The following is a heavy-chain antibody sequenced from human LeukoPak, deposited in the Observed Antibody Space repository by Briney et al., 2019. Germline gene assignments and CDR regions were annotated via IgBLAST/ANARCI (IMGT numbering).Heavy chain of an antibody. J-gene: IGHJ4*02. D-gene: IGHD5-18*01. CDR3: ARDSLSGYSYGYPDY. Sequence: GASVKVSCMASGGTFISYTISWVRQAPGQGLEWMGRIIPILGIANYAQKFQGRVTITADKSTSTAYMELSSLRSEDTAVYYCARDSLSGYSYGYPDYWGQGTLVTVSS. CDR2: IIPILGIA. CDR1: GGTFISYT. V-gene: IGHV1-69*10.